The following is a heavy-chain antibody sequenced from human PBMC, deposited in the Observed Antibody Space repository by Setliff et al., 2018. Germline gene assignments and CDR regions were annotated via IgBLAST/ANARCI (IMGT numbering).Heavy chain of an antibody. CDR3: ARVPRFTDTRNAFDI. V-gene: IGHV4-39*07. J-gene: IGHJ3*02. Sequence: NPSETLSLTCTVSGGSISSSSYYWGWIRQPPGKGLEWIGSIYYSGSTYYNPSLKSRITISVDTSKKQFSLKLSSVTAADTAVYYCARVPRFTDTRNAFDIWGQGTMVTVSS. CDR2: IYYSGST. CDR1: GGSISSSSYY. D-gene: IGHD5-18*01.